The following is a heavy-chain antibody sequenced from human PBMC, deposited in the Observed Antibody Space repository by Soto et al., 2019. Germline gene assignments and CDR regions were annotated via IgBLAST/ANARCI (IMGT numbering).Heavy chain of an antibody. Sequence: LKISCKGSGYSFTSYWIVWVLQMPGKGLEWMGIIYPGDSDTRYSPSFQGQVTISADKSISTAYLQWSSLKASDTAMYYCASNFIAARYFDYWGQGTLVTVSS. CDR2: IYPGDSDT. CDR1: GYSFTSYW. J-gene: IGHJ4*02. V-gene: IGHV5-51*01. D-gene: IGHD6-6*01. CDR3: ASNFIAARYFDY.